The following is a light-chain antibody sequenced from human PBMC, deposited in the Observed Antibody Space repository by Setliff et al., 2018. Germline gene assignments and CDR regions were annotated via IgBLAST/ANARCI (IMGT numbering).Light chain of an antibody. CDR2: DVN. J-gene: IGLJ2*01. Sequence: QSVLAQPRSVSESPGQSVTISCTGISSDVGDYNYVSWYQQHPGKAPRLMIYDVNKRPSGVPDRFSGSKSGNTASLTISGLQAEDEADYYCCSYAGSYMLIGGGTQLTVL. CDR1: SSDVGDYNY. V-gene: IGLV2-11*01. CDR3: CSYAGSYML.